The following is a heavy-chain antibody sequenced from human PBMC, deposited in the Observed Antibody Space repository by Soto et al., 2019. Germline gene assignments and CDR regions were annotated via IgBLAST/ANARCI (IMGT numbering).Heavy chain of an antibody. CDR2: ISYDGSNK. D-gene: IGHD3-22*01. CDR3: AREMPLRITMIVVAQGPFDY. V-gene: IGHV3-30-3*01. Sequence: QVQLVESGGGVVQPGRSLRLSCAASGFTFSSYAKHWVRQAPGKGLEWVAVISYDGSNKYYADSVKGRFTISRDNSKNTLYLQMNSLRAEDTAVYYCAREMPLRITMIVVAQGPFDYWGQGTLVTVSS. CDR1: GFTFSSYA. J-gene: IGHJ4*02.